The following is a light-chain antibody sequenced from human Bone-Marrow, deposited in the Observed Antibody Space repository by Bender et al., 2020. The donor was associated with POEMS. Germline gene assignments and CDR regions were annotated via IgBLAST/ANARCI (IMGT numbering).Light chain of an antibody. CDR2: DVN. CDR1: DIGDYNF. Sequence: QSALTQPASVSGSPGQSITISCTGDIGDYNFVYWYQQHPGKAPKLMIYDVNTRPSGISNRFSGSKSGNTASLTISGLQAEDEADYYCSSKTSSSIVFGGGTSLTVL. CDR3: SSKTSSSIV. V-gene: IGLV2-14*01. J-gene: IGLJ3*02.